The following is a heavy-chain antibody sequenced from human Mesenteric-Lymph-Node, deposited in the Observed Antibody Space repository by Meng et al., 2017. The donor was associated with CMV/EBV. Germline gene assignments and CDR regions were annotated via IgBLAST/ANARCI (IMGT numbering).Heavy chain of an antibody. D-gene: IGHD3-10*01. CDR2: IRYEGRNK. CDR1: GFAFSSYG. J-gene: IGHJ6*02. CDR3: AKDRGANPYNYYPMDV. V-gene: IGHV3-30*02. Sequence: GESLKISCAVSGFAFSSYGMHWVRQAPGKGLEWVAFIRYEGRNKYYADSVAGRFIISRDNSRNTLYLQMNSLRAEDTAVYYCAKDRGANPYNYYPMDVWGQGTTVTVSS.